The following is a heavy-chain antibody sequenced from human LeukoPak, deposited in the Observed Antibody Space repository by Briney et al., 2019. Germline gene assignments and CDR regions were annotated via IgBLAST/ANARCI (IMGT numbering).Heavy chain of an antibody. CDR2: ISYDGSNK. CDR3: ARVALAYCGGDCYSGSRLDY. J-gene: IGHJ4*02. CDR1: GFTFSSYA. D-gene: IGHD2-21*02. Sequence: PGGSLRLSCAASGFTFSSYAMHWVRQAPGKGLEWVAVISYDGSNKYYADSVKGRFTISRDNSKNTLYLQMNSLRAEDTAVYYCARVALAYCGGDCYSGSRLDYWGQGTLVTVSS. V-gene: IGHV3-30*04.